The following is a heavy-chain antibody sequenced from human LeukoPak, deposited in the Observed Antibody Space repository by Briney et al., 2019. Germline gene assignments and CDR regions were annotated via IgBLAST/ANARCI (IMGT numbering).Heavy chain of an antibody. D-gene: IGHD3-22*01. J-gene: IGHJ4*02. V-gene: IGHV3-21*01. CDR3: ARVDYDSSGYYLNFDY. CDR2: ISSSSSYI. Sequence: PGGSLRLSCAASGFTFSSYSMNWVRQAPGKGLEWVSSISSSSSYIYYADSVKGRFTISGDNAKNSLYLQMNSLRAEDTAVYYCARVDYDSSGYYLNFDYWGQGTLVTVSS. CDR1: GFTFSSYS.